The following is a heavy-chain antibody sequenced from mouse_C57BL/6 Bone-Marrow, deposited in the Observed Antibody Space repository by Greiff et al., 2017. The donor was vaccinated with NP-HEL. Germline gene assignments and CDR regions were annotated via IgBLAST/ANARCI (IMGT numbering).Heavy chain of an antibody. Sequence: QVQLQQPGAELVKPGASVKLSCKASGYTFTSYWMPWVKQRPGQGLEWIGMIHPNSGSTNYNEKFKSKATLTVDKSSSTAYMQLSSLTSEDSAVYYGARFYDYGCLDYWGQGTTLTVTA. CDR3: ARFYDYGCLDY. D-gene: IGHD1-1*01. V-gene: IGHV1-64*01. J-gene: IGHJ2*01. CDR1: GYTFTSYW. CDR2: IHPNSGST.